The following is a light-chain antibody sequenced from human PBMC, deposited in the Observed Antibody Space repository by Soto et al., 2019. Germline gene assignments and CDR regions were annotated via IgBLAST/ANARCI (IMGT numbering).Light chain of an antibody. CDR2: AAS. CDR1: QSVSSY. CDR3: QQHSNWPLT. Sequence: EIVLTQSPGTLSLSPGERATLSCRASQSVSSYYLAWYQQKPGQAPRLLIYAASNRATGIPARFSGSGSGTDFILTISSLEPEDFAVYYCQQHSNWPLTFGGGTKVDI. J-gene: IGKJ4*01. V-gene: IGKV3-11*01.